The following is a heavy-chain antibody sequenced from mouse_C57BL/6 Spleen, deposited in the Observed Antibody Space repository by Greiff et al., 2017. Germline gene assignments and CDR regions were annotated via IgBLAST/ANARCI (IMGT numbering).Heavy chain of an antibody. CDR1: GYTFTSYW. CDR2: IYPGNSDT. CDR3: TREKRGPYYFDY. V-gene: IGHV1-5*01. Sequence: VQLQPSWTVLARPGASVQMSCKTSGYTFTSYWMHWVKQRPGQGLEWIGAIYPGNSDTSYNQKFKGKAKLTAVTSASTAYMELSSLTKEDSAVYYCTREKRGPYYFDYWGQGTTLTVSS. J-gene: IGHJ2*01.